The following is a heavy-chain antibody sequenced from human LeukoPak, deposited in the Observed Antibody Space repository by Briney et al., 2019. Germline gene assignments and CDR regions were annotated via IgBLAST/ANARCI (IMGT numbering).Heavy chain of an antibody. V-gene: IGHV3-7*01. CDR3: ARSGTLGYPGQLGSCSGGSCYSFDY. CDR2: IKQDGSEK. J-gene: IGHJ4*02. Sequence: GSLRLSCAASGFTFSSYWMSWVRQAPGKGLEGVANIKQDGSEKYYVDSVKGRFTISRDNAKNSLYLQVNSLRAEDTAVYSCARSGTLGYPGQLGSCSGGSCYSFDYWGQGTLVTVSS. CDR1: GFTFSSYW. D-gene: IGHD2-15*01.